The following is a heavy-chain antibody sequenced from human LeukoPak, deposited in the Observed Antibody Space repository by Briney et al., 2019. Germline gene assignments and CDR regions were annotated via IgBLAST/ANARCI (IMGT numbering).Heavy chain of an antibody. Sequence: GGSLRLSCAASGFTFSTYATSWVRQAPGKGLEWVSGISGSGGNTYYSDSVKGRFTISRDNAKNSLYLQMDSLRAEDTALYYCARAPITSPFYFDCWGQGTLVTVSS. CDR3: ARAPITSPFYFDC. D-gene: IGHD2-2*01. CDR2: ISGSGGNT. CDR1: GFTFSTYA. J-gene: IGHJ4*02. V-gene: IGHV3-23*01.